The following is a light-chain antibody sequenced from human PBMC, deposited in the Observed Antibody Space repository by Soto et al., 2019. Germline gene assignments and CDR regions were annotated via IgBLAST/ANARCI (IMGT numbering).Light chain of an antibody. Sequence: EIVLTQSPATLSLSPGERATLSCRASQSVSRYLAWYQQKPGQPPRLLIYDASTRATGIPARFSGRGSGADFTLTISSLDPEDFAVYFCQQRSNWPPVTFGGGTKVEIK. CDR2: DAS. CDR3: QQRSNWPPVT. J-gene: IGKJ4*01. V-gene: IGKV3-11*01. CDR1: QSVSRY.